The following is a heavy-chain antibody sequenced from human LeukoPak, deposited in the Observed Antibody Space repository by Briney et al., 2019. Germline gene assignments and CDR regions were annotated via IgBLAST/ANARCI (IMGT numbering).Heavy chain of an antibody. CDR1: GASLSSGSFY. CDR3: ATGEITFGGVIAHDY. Sequence: EASETLSLTCSVSGASLSSGSFYWGWIRQPPGKGLEWIGTIYYSGSTHYSPSLKSRVTMSVDTSKNQFSLKLSSVTAADTAVYYCATGEITFGGVIAHDYWGQGALVTVSS. V-gene: IGHV4-39*07. J-gene: IGHJ4*02. CDR2: IYYSGST. D-gene: IGHD3-16*02.